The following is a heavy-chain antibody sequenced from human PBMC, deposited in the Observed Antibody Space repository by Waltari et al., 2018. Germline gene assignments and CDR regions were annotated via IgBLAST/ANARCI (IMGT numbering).Heavy chain of an antibody. V-gene: IGHV4-39*01. J-gene: IGHJ4*02. Sequence: QLQLQESGPGLVKPSETLSLTCTVSGGSISSSSYYWGWIRQPPGKGLEWIGSIYYSGSTYYNPSLKSRVTISVDTSKNQFSLKLSSVTAADTAVYYCARRRGFAAAGTGSFDYWGQGTLVTVSS. CDR1: GGSISSSSYY. CDR2: IYYSGST. CDR3: ARRRGFAAAGTGSFDY. D-gene: IGHD6-13*01.